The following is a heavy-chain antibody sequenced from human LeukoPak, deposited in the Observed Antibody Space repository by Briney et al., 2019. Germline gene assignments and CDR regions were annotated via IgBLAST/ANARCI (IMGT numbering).Heavy chain of an antibody. CDR1: GYTFTSYY. J-gene: IGHJ4*02. D-gene: IGHD3-22*01. CDR3: ARASHDSSGYYLLAY. Sequence: ASVKVSCKASGYTFTSYYMHWVRQAPGQGLEWMGIINPSGGSTSYAQKFQGRVTMTRDTSTSTVYMELSSLRSAGTAVYYCARASHDSSGYYLLAYWGQGTLVTVSS. CDR2: INPSGGST. V-gene: IGHV1-46*01.